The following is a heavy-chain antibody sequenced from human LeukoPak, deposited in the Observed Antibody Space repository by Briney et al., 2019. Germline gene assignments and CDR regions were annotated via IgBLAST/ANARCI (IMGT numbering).Heavy chain of an antibody. CDR1: GFTFSNYW. CDR3: AREKGGKYYSDTSRDY. Sequence: PGGSLRLSCAASGFTFSNYWMSWVRQAPGKGLEWVANIKQDGSEKYYVDSVKGRFTISRDNAKISLYLQMNSLRAEDTAVYYCAREKGGKYYSDTSRDYWGQGTLVTVSS. CDR2: IKQDGSEK. D-gene: IGHD3-22*01. J-gene: IGHJ4*02. V-gene: IGHV3-7*01.